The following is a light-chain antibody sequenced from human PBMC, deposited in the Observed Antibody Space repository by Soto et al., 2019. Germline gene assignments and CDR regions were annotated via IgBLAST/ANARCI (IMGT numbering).Light chain of an antibody. V-gene: IGKV3-15*01. CDR2: GAS. J-gene: IGKJ2*01. CDR3: QQYNNWLPAYT. Sequence: EIVMTQSPATLSVSPGERATLSCRASQSVSSDLAWYQQNSGQAPRLLIYGASTRATGIPARFSGSGSGTEFTLTISSLQSEDFAVYYCQQYNNWLPAYTFGQGTKLEIK. CDR1: QSVSSD.